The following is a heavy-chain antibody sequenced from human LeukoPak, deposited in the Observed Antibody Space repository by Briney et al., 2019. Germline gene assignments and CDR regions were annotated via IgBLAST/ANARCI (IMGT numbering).Heavy chain of an antibody. CDR3: AKGAQYDFWSGYTLEYFDV. Sequence: GGSLRLSCAASGFSNHAMNWLRQAPGKGLEWVSFISGSGTSTHYADSVKGRFTISRDNSNNTVFLQMNSLRAEDTATYYCAKGAQYDFWSGYTLEYFDVWGKGTLVTVSS. J-gene: IGHJ4*02. V-gene: IGHV3-23*01. CDR1: GFSNHA. D-gene: IGHD3/OR15-3a*01. CDR2: ISGSGTST.